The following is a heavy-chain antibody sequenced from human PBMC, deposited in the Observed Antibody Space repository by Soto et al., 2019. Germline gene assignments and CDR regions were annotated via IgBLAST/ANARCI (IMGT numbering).Heavy chain of an antibody. CDR3: ARDEEYCSSTSCSYYYYMDV. Sequence: GGSLRLSCAASGFTFSSYSMNWVRQAPGKGLEWVSSISSSSSYIYYADSVKGRFTISRDNAKNSLYLQMNSLRAEDTAVYYCARDEEYCSSTSCSYYYYMDVWGKGTTVTVSS. CDR2: ISSSSSYI. D-gene: IGHD2-2*01. CDR1: GFTFSSYS. J-gene: IGHJ6*03. V-gene: IGHV3-21*01.